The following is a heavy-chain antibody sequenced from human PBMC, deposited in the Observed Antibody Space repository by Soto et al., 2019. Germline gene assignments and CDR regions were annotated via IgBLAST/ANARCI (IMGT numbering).Heavy chain of an antibody. V-gene: IGHV3-30*18. J-gene: IGHJ6*02. CDR2: ISYDGSNK. Sequence: GGSLRLSCAASGFTFSSYGMHWVRQAPGKGLEWVAVISYDGSNKYYADSVKGRFTISRDNSKNTLYLQMNSLRAEDTAVYYCAKAESRIRRDIVVVVAATLPGYYYGMDVWGQGTTVTVSS. D-gene: IGHD2-15*01. CDR3: AKAESRIRRDIVVVVAATLPGYYYGMDV. CDR1: GFTFSSYG.